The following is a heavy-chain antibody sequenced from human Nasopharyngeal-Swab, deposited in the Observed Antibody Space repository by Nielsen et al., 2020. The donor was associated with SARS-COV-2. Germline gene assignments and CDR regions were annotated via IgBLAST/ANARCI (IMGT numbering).Heavy chain of an antibody. Sequence: GESLKISCAASGFTFSSYGMHWVRQAPGKGLEWVAVIWYDGSNKYYADSVKGRFTISRDNSKNTPYLQMNSLRAEDTAVYYCARGANWFDPWGQGTLVTVSS. CDR3: ARGANWFDP. CDR1: GFTFSSYG. V-gene: IGHV3-33*01. J-gene: IGHJ5*02. D-gene: IGHD1-26*01. CDR2: IWYDGSNK.